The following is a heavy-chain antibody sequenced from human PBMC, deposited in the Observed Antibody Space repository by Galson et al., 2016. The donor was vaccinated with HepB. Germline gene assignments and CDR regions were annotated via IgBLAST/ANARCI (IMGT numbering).Heavy chain of an antibody. V-gene: IGHV3-15*01. CDR3: VAPRISGWFIDY. CDR2: IKSNTNGGTT. J-gene: IGHJ4*02. CDR1: GLTFTDAW. Sequence: SLRLSCAVSGLTFTDAWMSWVRQAPGKGLEWVGRIKSNTNGGTTDYAAPVKGRFTISRDDSINTMYLQMSSLKTEDTAIYYCVAPRISGWFIDYWGQGALVTVSS. D-gene: IGHD6-19*01.